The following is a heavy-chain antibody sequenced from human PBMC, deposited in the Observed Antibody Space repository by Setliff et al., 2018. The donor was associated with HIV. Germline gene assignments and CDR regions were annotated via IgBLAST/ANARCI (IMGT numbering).Heavy chain of an antibody. CDR1: GFSFSSYS. CDR3: ARDPGGDTSGYGYFDH. D-gene: IGHD3-22*01. CDR2: ISPSSTII. V-gene: IGHV3-48*01. Sequence: PGGSLRLSCGASGFSFSSYSMNWVRQAPGKGLEWVSYISPSSTIIYYPDSVKGRFTTSRDNSKKTLYLQMNSLRAEDTAVYYCARDPGGDTSGYGYFDHWGQGTLVTVSS. J-gene: IGHJ4*02.